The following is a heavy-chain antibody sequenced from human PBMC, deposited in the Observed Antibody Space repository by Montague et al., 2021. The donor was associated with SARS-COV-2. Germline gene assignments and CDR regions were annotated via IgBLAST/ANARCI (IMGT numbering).Heavy chain of an antibody. Sequence: ETLSLTCAVHGGSFSTYSWKWIRQPPGKGLEWIGEIHHGGSTNYNPSLKSRVTISADTSKNQCSLKLTSVAAADTAVYYCARLGDGVVPSPILGVGPYYSYYYMDVWGKGTTVTVSS. V-gene: IGHV4-34*01. D-gene: IGHD3-10*01. J-gene: IGHJ6*03. CDR1: GGSFSTYS. CDR2: IHHGGST. CDR3: ARLGDGVVPSPILGVGPYYSYYYMDV.